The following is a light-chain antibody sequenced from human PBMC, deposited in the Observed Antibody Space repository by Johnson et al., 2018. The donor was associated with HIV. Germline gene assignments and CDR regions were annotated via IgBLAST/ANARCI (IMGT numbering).Light chain of an antibody. Sequence: QSVLTQPPSVSAAPGQKVTISCSGSSSNIGNNYVSWYQQIPGTAPKLLIYDNNKRPSGIPDRFSGSKSGTSATLGITGLQTGDEADYYCATWDSSLSAYVFGAGTKVTIL. CDR1: SSNIGNNY. CDR2: DNN. CDR3: ATWDSSLSAYV. J-gene: IGLJ1*01. V-gene: IGLV1-51*01.